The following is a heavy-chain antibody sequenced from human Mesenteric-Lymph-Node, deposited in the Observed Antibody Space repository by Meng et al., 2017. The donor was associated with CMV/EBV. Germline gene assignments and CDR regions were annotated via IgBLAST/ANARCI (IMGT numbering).Heavy chain of an antibody. D-gene: IGHD3-9*01. J-gene: IGHJ4*02. CDR3: ARDLGEYYDILTGDFEY. Sequence: YTFPSYAMHWVRQAPGQRLEWMGWISPYNGVTNHAQKLQGRVTVTTDTSTSTAYMELRSLRSDDTAVYYCARDLGEYYDILTGDFEYWGQGTLVTVSS. CDR1: YTFPSYA. CDR2: ISPYNGVT. V-gene: IGHV1-18*01.